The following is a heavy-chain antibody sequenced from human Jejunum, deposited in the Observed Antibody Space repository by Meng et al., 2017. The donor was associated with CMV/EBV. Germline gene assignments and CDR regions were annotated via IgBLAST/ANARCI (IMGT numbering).Heavy chain of an antibody. CDR1: GFIFINSA. Sequence: SGFIFINSAMPWVRQAPGEGLEWVAIISFDGSIKYYADSVRGRFTISRDNSMHTVSLQMNSLRPEDTAVYYCARDQDGSGQRTYYFDFWGQGTLVTVSS. J-gene: IGHJ4*02. CDR2: ISFDGSIK. CDR3: ARDQDGSGQRTYYFDF. D-gene: IGHD3-10*01. V-gene: IGHV3-30-3*01.